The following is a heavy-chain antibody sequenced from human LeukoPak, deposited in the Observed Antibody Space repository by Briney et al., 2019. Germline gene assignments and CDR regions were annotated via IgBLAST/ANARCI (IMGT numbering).Heavy chain of an antibody. CDR3: ARGRGTTSSNFDY. J-gene: IGHJ4*02. CDR1: GYTFTGYY. Sequence: ASVKLSCKASGYTFTGYYMHWVRQAPGQGLEWMGWINPNNGGTNYAQKFQGRVTMTRDTSISTAYMELSRLTSDDTAVYYCARGRGTTSSNFDYRGQGTLVTVSS. V-gene: IGHV1-2*02. CDR2: INPNNGGT. D-gene: IGHD2-2*01.